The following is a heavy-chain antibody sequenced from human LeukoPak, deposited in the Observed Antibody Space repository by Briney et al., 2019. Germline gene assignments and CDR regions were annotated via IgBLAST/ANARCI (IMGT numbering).Heavy chain of an antibody. Sequence: SETLSLTCTFSSGSISIHFWTWIRQPAGEGLEWLGRVSTTGDTSYNPPLKSRVTMSVDTSKNQFSLKLSSVTVADTAVYYCAMSSGSPYFDSWGQGTLVTVSS. V-gene: IGHV4-4*07. CDR1: SGSISIHF. CDR2: VSTTGDT. CDR3: AMSSGSPYFDS. J-gene: IGHJ4*02. D-gene: IGHD6-19*01.